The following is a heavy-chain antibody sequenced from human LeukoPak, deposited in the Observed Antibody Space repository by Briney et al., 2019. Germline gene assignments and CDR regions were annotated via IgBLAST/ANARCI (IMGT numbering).Heavy chain of an antibody. J-gene: IGHJ6*02. Sequence: PGGSLRLSCAASGFTVSSNYMSWVRQAPGKGLEWVSLIYSGGSTYYADSVKGRFTISRDNSKNTLYLQMNSLRAEDTAVYCCASRDKGYYYGMDVWGQGTTVTVSS. D-gene: IGHD5-24*01. CDR2: IYSGGST. CDR1: GFTVSSNY. CDR3: ASRDKGYYYGMDV. V-gene: IGHV3-66*01.